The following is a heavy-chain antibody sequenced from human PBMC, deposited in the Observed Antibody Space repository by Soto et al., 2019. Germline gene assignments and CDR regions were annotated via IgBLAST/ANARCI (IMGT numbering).Heavy chain of an antibody. V-gene: IGHV3-30-3*01. D-gene: IGHD3-16*01. CDR1: GFTFSNYA. CDR3: ARVTRTWGSGFDP. Sequence: QVQLVESGGGVGQPGRSLRVSCAASGFTFSNYAMHWVRQTPGKGLEWVAVISYDGTKKYYADSVKGRFTISRDNSKNRVFLQMSSLRADDTAVYYCARVTRTWGSGFDPWGQGTLVTVSS. J-gene: IGHJ5*02. CDR2: ISYDGTKK.